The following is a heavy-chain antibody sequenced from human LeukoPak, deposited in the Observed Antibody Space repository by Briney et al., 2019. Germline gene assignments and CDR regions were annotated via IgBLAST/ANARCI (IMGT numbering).Heavy chain of an antibody. CDR1: GFTFSSYA. D-gene: IGHD1-26*01. CDR2: ISYDGSNK. CDR3: ARDNVPVGATTRPDY. J-gene: IGHJ4*02. V-gene: IGHV3-30*04. Sequence: GGSLRLSCAASGFTFSSYAMHWVRQAPGKGLEWVAVISYDGSNKYYADSVKGRFTISRDISKNTLYLQTNSLRAEDTALYYCARDNVPVGATTRPDYWGQGTLVTVSS.